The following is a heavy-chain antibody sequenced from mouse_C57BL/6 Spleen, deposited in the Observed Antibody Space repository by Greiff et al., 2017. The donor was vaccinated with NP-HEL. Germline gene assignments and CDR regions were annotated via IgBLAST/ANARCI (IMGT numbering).Heavy chain of an antibody. J-gene: IGHJ4*01. Sequence: QVQLKQPGAELVRPGSSVKLSCKASGYTFTSYWMDWVKQRPGQGLEWIGNIYPSDSETHYNQKFKDKATLTVDKSSSTAYMQLSSLTSEDSAVYYCARSGAAQDYAMDYWGQGTSVTVSS. CDR1: GYTFTSYW. V-gene: IGHV1-61*01. D-gene: IGHD3-2*02. CDR3: ARSGAAQDYAMDY. CDR2: IYPSDSET.